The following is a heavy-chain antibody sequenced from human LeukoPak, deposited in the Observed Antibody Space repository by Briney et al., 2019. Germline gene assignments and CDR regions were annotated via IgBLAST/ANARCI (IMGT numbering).Heavy chain of an antibody. CDR3: ARDPPGSGRPNYFDY. J-gene: IGHJ4*02. CDR2: ISSSGSTI. D-gene: IGHD3-10*01. Sequence: PGGSLRLSCAASGFTFINAWMAWVRQAPGKGLEWVSYISSSGSTIYYADSVKGRFTISRDNAKNTLYLQMNSLRAEDTAVYYCARDPPGSGRPNYFDYWGQGTLVTVSS. CDR1: GFTFINAW. V-gene: IGHV3-11*01.